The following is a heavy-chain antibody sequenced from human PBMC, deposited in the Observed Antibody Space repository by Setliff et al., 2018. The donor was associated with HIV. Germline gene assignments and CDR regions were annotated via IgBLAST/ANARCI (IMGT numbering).Heavy chain of an antibody. J-gene: IGHJ4*02. D-gene: IGHD6-19*01. Sequence: SQTLSLTCAISGDSVSSNSAAWNWVRQSPSRGLVWLGRTYFRSKWYNNYAASVEGRITISPDTSRNEFSLQLNSVTPEDTAVYYCARGSYGSVLLWGQGTLVTVSS. V-gene: IGHV6-1*01. CDR3: ARGSYGSVLL. CDR2: TYFRSKWYN. CDR1: GDSVSSNSAA.